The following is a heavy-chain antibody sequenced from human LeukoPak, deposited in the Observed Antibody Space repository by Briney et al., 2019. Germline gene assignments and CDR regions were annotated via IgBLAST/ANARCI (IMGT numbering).Heavy chain of an antibody. CDR2: IDWDDDK. D-gene: IGHD3-10*01. CDR3: ARIDYYGSGSYYSYFDY. J-gene: IGHJ4*02. Sequence: SGPTLVNPTQTLTLTCTSSGFSLSASGMCVSWIRQPPGKALEWLALIDWDDDKYYSSSLKTRLTISKDTSKNQVVLTMTNMDPVDTATYYCARIDYYGSGSYYSYFDYWGQGTLVTVSS. V-gene: IGHV2-70*01. CDR1: GFSLSASGMC.